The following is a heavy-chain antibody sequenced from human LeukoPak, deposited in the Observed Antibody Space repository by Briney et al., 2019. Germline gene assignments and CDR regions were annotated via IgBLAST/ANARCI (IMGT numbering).Heavy chain of an antibody. D-gene: IGHD7-27*01. CDR1: GGTFSSYA. J-gene: IGHJ4*02. V-gene: IGHV1-69*04. CDR3: ASTGPGDTGYFDY. Sequence: SVKVSCKASGGTFSSYAICWVRQAPGQGLEWMGRIIPILGIANYAQKFQGRVTITADKSTSTAYMELSSLRSEDTAVYYCASTGPGDTGYFDYWGQGTLVTVSS. CDR2: IIPILGIA.